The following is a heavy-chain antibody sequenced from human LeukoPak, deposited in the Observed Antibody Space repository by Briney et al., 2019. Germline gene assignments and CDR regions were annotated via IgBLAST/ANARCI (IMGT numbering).Heavy chain of an antibody. CDR2: MDPNSGDT. J-gene: IGHJ4*02. V-gene: IGHV1-2*02. D-gene: IGHD2-2*01. CDR3: ARRPINCIITNCYVDY. Sequence: ASVKVSCKASVYTFTNFYIHWVRQAPGQGLEWMGWMDPNSGDTSYAREFQDRVTMTRDTSLSTAYMELSRLRSDDTAVYFCARRPINCIITNCYVDYWGQGTLVTVSS. CDR1: VYTFTNFY.